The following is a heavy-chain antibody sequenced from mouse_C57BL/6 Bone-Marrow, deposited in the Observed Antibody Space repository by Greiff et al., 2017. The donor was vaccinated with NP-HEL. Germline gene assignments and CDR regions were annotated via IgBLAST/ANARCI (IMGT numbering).Heavy chain of an antibody. J-gene: IGHJ3*01. V-gene: IGHV14-4*01. Sequence: VQLQQSGAELVRPGASVKLSCTASGFNFKDDYMHWVKQRPEQGLEWIGWIDPENGDTEYASKFQGKATITADTSSNTAYLQLSSLTSEDTAVYYCTTCLYYSDWGQGTLVTVSA. CDR2: IDPENGDT. CDR3: TTCLYYSD. CDR1: GFNFKDDY. D-gene: IGHD1-1*01.